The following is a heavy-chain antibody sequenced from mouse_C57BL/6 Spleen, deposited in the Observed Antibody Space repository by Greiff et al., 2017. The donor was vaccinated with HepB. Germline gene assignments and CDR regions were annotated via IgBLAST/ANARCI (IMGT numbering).Heavy chain of an antibody. D-gene: IGHD2-4*01. J-gene: IGHJ4*01. CDR1: GYTFTDYY. CDR3: ARGRLRYDYDEGGMDY. CDR2: INPYNGGT. V-gene: IGHV1-19*01. Sequence: EVKLMESGPVLVKPGASVKMSCKASGYTFTDYYMNWVKQSHGKSLEWIGVINPYNGGTSYNQKFKGKATLTVDKSSSTAYMELNSLTSEDSAVYYCARGRLRYDYDEGGMDYWGQGTSVTVSS.